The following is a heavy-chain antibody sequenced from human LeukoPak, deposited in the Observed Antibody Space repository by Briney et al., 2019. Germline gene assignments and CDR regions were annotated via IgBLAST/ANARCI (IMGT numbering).Heavy chain of an antibody. CDR2: IKSKTDGGTT. Sequence: GGSLRLSCAASGFTFSNARMSWVRQAPGKGPEWVGRIKSKTDGGTTDYAAPVKGRFTISRDDSKNTLYLQMNSLKTEDTAVYYCTTDADYGDYDYWGQGTLVTVSS. D-gene: IGHD4-17*01. CDR1: GFTFSNAR. J-gene: IGHJ4*02. V-gene: IGHV3-15*01. CDR3: TTDADYGDYDY.